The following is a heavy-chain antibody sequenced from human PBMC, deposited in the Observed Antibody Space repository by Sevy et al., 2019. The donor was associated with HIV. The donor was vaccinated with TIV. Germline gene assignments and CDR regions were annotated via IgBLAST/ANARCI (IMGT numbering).Heavy chain of an antibody. D-gene: IGHD3-22*01. CDR2: MNPESGGT. CDR3: ARMADYYDSSGYYPLKF. V-gene: IGHV1-2*02. J-gene: IGHJ4*02. CDR1: GYTFTGYY. Sequence: ASVKVSCKASGYTFTGYYIHWVRQAPGQGLEWMGWMNPESGGTYCAKKFQDSVTMPTDTSVNTAFMELRSLRFDDTAVYYCARMADYYDSSGYYPLKFWGQGTLVTVSS.